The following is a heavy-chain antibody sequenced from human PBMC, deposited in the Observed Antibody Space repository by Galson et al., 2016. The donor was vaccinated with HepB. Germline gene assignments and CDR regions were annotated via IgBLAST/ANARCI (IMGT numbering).Heavy chain of an antibody. CDR2: ISHDSTYI. J-gene: IGHJ4*02. V-gene: IGHV3-21*01. CDR1: GFRFSSYP. D-gene: IGHD3-16*01. CDR3: ARDINWGVDY. Sequence: SLRLSCAASGFRFSSYPMNWVRQAPGKGLEWISSISHDSTYIFYSDSAKGRFSISRDNAKNSLFLQMNNLRVDDTALYYCARDINWGVDYWGQGTLVTVSS.